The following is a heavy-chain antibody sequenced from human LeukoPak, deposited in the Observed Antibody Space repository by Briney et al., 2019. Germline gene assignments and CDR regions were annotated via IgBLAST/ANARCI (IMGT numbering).Heavy chain of an antibody. V-gene: IGHV3-20*04. CDR3: ARGNQWLIY. CDR1: GFTFNDYG. Sequence: GGSLRLSCATSGFTFNDYGMSWVRQAPGKGLEWVSGITWNGGSTNYADSVKGRFTVSRDNAKNSLFLQMNSPRAEDTALYYCARGNQWLIYWGQGTLVTVSS. CDR2: ITWNGGST. J-gene: IGHJ4*02. D-gene: IGHD6-19*01.